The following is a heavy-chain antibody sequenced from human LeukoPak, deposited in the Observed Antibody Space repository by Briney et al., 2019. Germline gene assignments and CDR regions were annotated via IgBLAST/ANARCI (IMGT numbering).Heavy chain of an antibody. J-gene: IGHJ4*02. CDR1: GFTFSSYG. D-gene: IGHD2/OR15-2a*01. CDR2: IWYDGSNK. CDR3: AREGPRGNSQFDY. Sequence: GGSLRLSCAASGFTFSSYGMHWVRQAPGKGLEWVALIWYDGSNKYYTDSVKGRLTISRDNSKNTLYLQMNSLRTEDTAIYYCAREGPRGNSQFDYWGQGTLVTVSS. V-gene: IGHV3-33*01.